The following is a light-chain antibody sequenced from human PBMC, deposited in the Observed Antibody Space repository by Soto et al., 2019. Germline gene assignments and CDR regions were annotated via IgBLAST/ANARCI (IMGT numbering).Light chain of an antibody. CDR1: QTINSNY. CDR3: QQCDRSPWT. V-gene: IGKV3-20*01. J-gene: IGKJ1*01. Sequence: ESVLTQSPGTLSLSPRERATLSCRASQTINSNYLVWFQQKPGQAPRLLIYGASSRATGIPDRFSGSGSGTDFTLTISRLEPEDFAVYYCQQCDRSPWTFGQGTKGDIK. CDR2: GAS.